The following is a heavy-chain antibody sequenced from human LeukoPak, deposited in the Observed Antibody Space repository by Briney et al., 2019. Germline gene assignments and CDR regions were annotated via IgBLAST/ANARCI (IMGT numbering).Heavy chain of an antibody. J-gene: IGHJ4*02. V-gene: IGHV4-59*01. CDR2: VFYSGST. D-gene: IGHD4-17*01. CDR1: GGSINYDY. Sequence: PAETLSLTCTVSGGSINYDYWSWIRQPPGKGLEWIGYVFYSGSTNYSPSPRGRVTMSVDTSKNQFSLRLSSLTASDTAVYYCAGYQRTGLSATGLDYWLQGIMVAVRS. CDR3: AGYQRTGLSATGLDY.